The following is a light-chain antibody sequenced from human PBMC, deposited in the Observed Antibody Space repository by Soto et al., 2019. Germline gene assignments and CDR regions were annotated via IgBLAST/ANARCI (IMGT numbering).Light chain of an antibody. J-gene: IGKJ2*01. V-gene: IGKV3-20*01. CDR1: QSVSSSY. Sequence: EIVLTQSPGTLSLSPGERATLSCRASQSVSSSYLAWYQQKPGQAPRLLIYGTSIRATGNPDRFSGSGSGTDFTLTISRLEPEDFAVFYCQQYGSWYTFGQGTQLEIK. CDR3: QQYGSWYT. CDR2: GTS.